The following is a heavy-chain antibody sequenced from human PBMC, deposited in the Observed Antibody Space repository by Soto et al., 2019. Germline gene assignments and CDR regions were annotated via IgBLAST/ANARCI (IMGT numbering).Heavy chain of an antibody. D-gene: IGHD3-10*01. V-gene: IGHV4-31*03. CDR3: ARGLLAYYFDY. CDR1: GGSISSGGYY. Sequence: QVQLQESGPGLVKPSQTLSVTCTVSGGSISSGGYYWSWIRQHPGKGLEWIGYIYYSGSTYYNPSLKSRVTISVDTSKNQFSLKLSSVTAAYTAVYYDARGLLAYYFDYWGQGTLVTVST. CDR2: IYYSGST. J-gene: IGHJ4*02.